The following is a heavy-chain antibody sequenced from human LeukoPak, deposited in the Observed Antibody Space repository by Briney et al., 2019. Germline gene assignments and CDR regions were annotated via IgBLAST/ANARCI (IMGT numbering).Heavy chain of an antibody. Sequence: SETLSLTCTVSGHSISSDSYWGWIRQPPGKGLEWIGSIYQSGSTDYNPSLKSRVTISVDTSKNQFSLKLSSVTAADTAVYYCARHASDYYDSRNWFDPWGQGTLVTVSS. CDR3: ARHASDYYDSRNWFDP. CDR2: IYQSGST. D-gene: IGHD3-22*01. J-gene: IGHJ5*02. V-gene: IGHV4-38-2*02. CDR1: GHSISSDSY.